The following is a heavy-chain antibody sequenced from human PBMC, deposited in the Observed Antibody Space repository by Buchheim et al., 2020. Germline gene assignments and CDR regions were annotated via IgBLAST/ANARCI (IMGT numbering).Heavy chain of an antibody. CDR2: IWYDGSNK. CDR3: ARDCGRYSSSPEPDY. Sequence: QVQLVESGGGVVQPGRSLRLSCAASGFTFSSYGMHWVRQAPGKGLEWVAVIWYDGSNKYYADSVKGRFTISRDNYKNTLYLQMNSLRAEDTAVYYCARDCGRYSSSPEPDYWGQGTL. D-gene: IGHD6-13*01. V-gene: IGHV3-33*01. J-gene: IGHJ4*02. CDR1: GFTFSSYG.